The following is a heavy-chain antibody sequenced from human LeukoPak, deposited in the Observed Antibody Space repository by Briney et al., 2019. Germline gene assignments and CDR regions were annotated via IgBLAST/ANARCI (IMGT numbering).Heavy chain of an antibody. D-gene: IGHD2-8*01. CDR3: AKGPDIVVMEYYFDY. CDR1: GFTFSSYG. Sequence: PGGSLRLSCAASGFTFSSYGMHWVRQAPGKGLEWVAFIRYDGSNKYYADSVKGRFTISRDNSKNTLYLQMNSLRAEDTAVYYCAKGPDIVVMEYYFDYWGQGTLVTVSS. V-gene: IGHV3-30*02. CDR2: IRYDGSNK. J-gene: IGHJ4*02.